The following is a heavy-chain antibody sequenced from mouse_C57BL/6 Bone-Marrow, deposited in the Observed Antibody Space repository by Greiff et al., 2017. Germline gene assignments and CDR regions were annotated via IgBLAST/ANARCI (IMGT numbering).Heavy chain of an antibody. CDR2: INPNNGGT. D-gene: IGHD2-12*01. V-gene: IGHV1-18*01. Sequence: EVQLQQSGPELVKPGASVKIPCKASGYTFTDYNMDWVKQSHGKSLEWIGDINPNNGGTIYNQKFKGKATLTVDKSSSTAYMELRSLTSEDTAVYYCARRDYIPYAMDYWGQGTSVTVSS. CDR1: GYTFTDYN. J-gene: IGHJ4*01. CDR3: ARRDYIPYAMDY.